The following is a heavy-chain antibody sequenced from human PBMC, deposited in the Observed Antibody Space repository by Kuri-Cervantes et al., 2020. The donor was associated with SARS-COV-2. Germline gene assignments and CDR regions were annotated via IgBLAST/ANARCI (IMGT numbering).Heavy chain of an antibody. CDR2: INHSGST. CDR1: GGSFSGYY. V-gene: IGHV4-34*01. D-gene: IGHD5-18*01. CDR3: ARGAWVQSYYYYYYYMDV. J-gene: IGHJ6*03. Sequence: LETLSLTCAVYGGSFSGYYWSWIRQPPGKGLEWIGEINHSGSTNYNPSLKSRVTISVDTSKNQFSLKLSSVTAADTAVYYCARGAWVQSYYYYYYYMDVWGKGTTVTVSS.